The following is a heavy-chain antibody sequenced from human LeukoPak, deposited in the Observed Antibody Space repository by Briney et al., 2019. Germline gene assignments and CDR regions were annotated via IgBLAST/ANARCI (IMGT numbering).Heavy chain of an antibody. D-gene: IGHD5-12*01. Sequence: GGSLRLSCAAPGFTFTSYSMNWVRQAPGKGLEWVSSISSSSAYIYYAESVKGRFTISRDNAKNSLFLQMNSLGAEVTAVYYCARDQYGGYDFDYWGQGTLVTVSS. CDR3: ARDQYGGYDFDY. CDR1: GFTFTSYS. CDR2: ISSSSAYI. V-gene: IGHV3-21*01. J-gene: IGHJ4*02.